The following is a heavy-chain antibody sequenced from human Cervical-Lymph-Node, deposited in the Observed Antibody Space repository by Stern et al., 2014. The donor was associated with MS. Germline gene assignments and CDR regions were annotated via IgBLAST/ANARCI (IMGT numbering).Heavy chain of an antibody. Sequence: EVQLVESGGDLVQPGGSLRLSCAASGFTFSSYSMNWVRQATGKGLEWISFISAFSRTIYYADSVRGRFTISRDNANNSLYLQMNSLRVEDTAVYYCARGITIFGEGKWGQGTLVTVSS. V-gene: IGHV3-48*01. CDR2: ISAFSRTI. J-gene: IGHJ4*02. CDR1: GFTFSSYS. D-gene: IGHD3-3*01. CDR3: ARGITIFGEGK.